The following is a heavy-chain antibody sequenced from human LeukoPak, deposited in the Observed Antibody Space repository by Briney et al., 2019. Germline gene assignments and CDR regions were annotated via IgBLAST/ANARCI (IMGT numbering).Heavy chain of an antibody. V-gene: IGHV4-39*07. D-gene: IGHD4-11*01. CDR3: AREWQYQFDF. CDR1: GDSISNTHYY. CDR2: IYHSGST. Sequence: PSETPSLTCSVSGDSISNTHYYWAWIRQPPGKGLEWIGSIYHSGSTYYNPSLKSRVTLSIDTSKNQFSLKVTSVTAADTAVYYCAREWQYQFDFWGQGTLVTVSS. J-gene: IGHJ4*02.